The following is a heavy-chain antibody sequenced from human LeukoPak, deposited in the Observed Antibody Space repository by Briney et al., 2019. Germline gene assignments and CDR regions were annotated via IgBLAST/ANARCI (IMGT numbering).Heavy chain of an antibody. V-gene: IGHV4-59*01. Sequence: SETLSLTCTVSGGSLSSYYWSWIRQPPGKGLEWIGYIYYSGSTNYNPSLKSRVTISVDTSKNQFSLKLSSVTAADTAVYYCARDFSGSRTDDAFDIWGQGTMVTVSS. D-gene: IGHD1-26*01. CDR3: ARDFSGSRTDDAFDI. CDR2: IYYSGST. CDR1: GGSLSSYY. J-gene: IGHJ3*02.